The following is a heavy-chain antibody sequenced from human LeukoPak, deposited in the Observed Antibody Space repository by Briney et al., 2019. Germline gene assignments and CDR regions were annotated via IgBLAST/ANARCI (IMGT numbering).Heavy chain of an antibody. D-gene: IGHD3-10*01. Sequence: TGGSLRLSCAASGFTFSSYAMSWVRQAPGKGLVGVSAIGGSGGSTYYADSVKGRFTISRDNSKNTLYLLMNSLRAEDTAVYYCAKDRGVWSHWGQGTLVTVSS. V-gene: IGHV3-23*01. CDR1: GFTFSSYA. J-gene: IGHJ4*02. CDR3: AKDRGVWSH. CDR2: IGGSGGST.